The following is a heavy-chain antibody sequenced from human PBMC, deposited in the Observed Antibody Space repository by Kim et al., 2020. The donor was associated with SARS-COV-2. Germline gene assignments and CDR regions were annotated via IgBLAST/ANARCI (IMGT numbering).Heavy chain of an antibody. Sequence: GGSLRLSCAASGFTFSSYGMNWVRQAPGKGLEWVSSISSRSSYIYYADSVKGRFTISRDNAKNSLYLQMNSLRAEDTAVYYCARRDSCSWVWFDPWGQGTLGTGSS. CDR1: GFTFSSYG. V-gene: IGHV3-21*01. J-gene: IGHJ5*02. CDR3: ARRDSCSWVWFDP. D-gene: IGHD6-13*01. CDR2: ISSRSSYI.